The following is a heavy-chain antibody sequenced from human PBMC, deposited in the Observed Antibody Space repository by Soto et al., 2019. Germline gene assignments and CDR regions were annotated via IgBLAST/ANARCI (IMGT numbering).Heavy chain of an antibody. D-gene: IGHD6-19*01. CDR2: IWSDGTNR. CDR1: GFTFSSYG. J-gene: IGHJ3*02. V-gene: IGHV3-33*01. Sequence: QVQLVESGGGVVQPGRSLRLSCAASGFTFSSYGMHWVRQAPGKGLEWVAVIWSDGTNRNYADSVKGRFTISRDNSKNTLCQQMNSLRADDTAVYYCARAQWLAFDAFDIWGQGTMVTVSS. CDR3: ARAQWLAFDAFDI.